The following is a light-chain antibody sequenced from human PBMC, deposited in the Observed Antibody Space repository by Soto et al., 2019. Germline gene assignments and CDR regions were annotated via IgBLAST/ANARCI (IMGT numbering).Light chain of an antibody. CDR3: QSYDSSLSRV. J-gene: IGLJ2*01. V-gene: IGLV1-40*01. CDR1: SSNIGAGYD. Sequence: QSVLTQPPSVXXXXXXXXXISCTGSSSNIGAGYDVHWYQQLPGTAPKLLIYGNSNRPSGVPDRFSGSKSGTSASLAITGLQAEDEADYYCQSYDSSLSRVFGGGTKLTIL. CDR2: GNS.